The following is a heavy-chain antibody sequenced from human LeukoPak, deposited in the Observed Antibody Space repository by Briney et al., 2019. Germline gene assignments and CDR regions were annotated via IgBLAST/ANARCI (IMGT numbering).Heavy chain of an antibody. CDR3: AKEYGSGTHRNRFDY. CDR1: GFTFSSYS. V-gene: IGHV3-21*01. D-gene: IGHD3-10*01. Sequence: GGSLRLSCAASGFTFSSYSMNWVRQAPGKGLEWVSSISTSSSYIYYADSVKGRFTISRDNAKKSLYLQMNSLRAEDTAVYFCAKEYGSGTHRNRFDYWGQGTLVTVSS. CDR2: ISTSSSYI. J-gene: IGHJ4*02.